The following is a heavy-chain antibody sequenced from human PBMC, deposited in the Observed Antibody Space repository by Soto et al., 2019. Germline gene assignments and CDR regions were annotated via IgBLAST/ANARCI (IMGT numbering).Heavy chain of an antibody. D-gene: IGHD3-16*01. Sequence: SETLSLTCTVSGGSISSYYWSWIRQPPGKGLEWIGYIYYSGSTNYNPSLKSRVTISVDTSKNQFSLKLSSVTAADTAVYYCARRKRGDTGATYFDYWGRGTLVTVS. V-gene: IGHV4-59*08. CDR2: IYYSGST. J-gene: IGHJ4*02. CDR1: GGSISSYY. CDR3: ARRKRGDTGATYFDY.